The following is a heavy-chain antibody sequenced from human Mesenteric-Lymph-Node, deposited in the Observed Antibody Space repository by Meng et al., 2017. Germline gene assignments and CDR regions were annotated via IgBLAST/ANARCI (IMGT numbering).Heavy chain of an antibody. V-gene: IGHV3-7*01. D-gene: IGHD5-18*01. CDR2: IKQDGSED. Sequence: GESLKISCVASGFTFSRYWMTWVRQAPGKGPEWVASIKQDGSEDYYVDSVKGRFTISRDNAKNSLFLQMHSLRAEDTAVYYCASGYMYGSDYWGQGTLVTVSS. J-gene: IGHJ4*02. CDR3: ASGYMYGSDY. CDR1: GFTFSRYW.